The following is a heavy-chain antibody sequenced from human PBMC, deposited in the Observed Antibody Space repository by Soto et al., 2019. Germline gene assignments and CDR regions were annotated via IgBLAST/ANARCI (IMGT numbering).Heavy chain of an antibody. Sequence: GASVKVSCKASGGTFSSYAISWVRQAPGQGLEWMGGIIPIFGTANYAQKFQGRVTITADESTSTAYMELSSLRSEDTAVYYCAREPGYSSGWRYYYYGMDVWGQGTTVTVSS. CDR2: IIPIFGTA. CDR3: AREPGYSSGWRYYYYGMDV. CDR1: GGTFSSYA. D-gene: IGHD6-19*01. J-gene: IGHJ6*02. V-gene: IGHV1-69*13.